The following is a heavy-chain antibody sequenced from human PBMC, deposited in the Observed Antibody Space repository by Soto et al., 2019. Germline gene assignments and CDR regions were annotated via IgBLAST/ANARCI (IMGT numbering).Heavy chain of an antibody. V-gene: IGHV1-8*02. CDR3: ARDKVGAIDS. CDR2: MNPNSGNT. Sequence: VKFSCKASGDTFSSYSISWVRQAPGQGLEWMGWMNPNSGNTGYAQKFQGRVTMTRNTSISTAYMELSSLRSEDTAVYYCARDKVGAIDSWGQGTLVTVSS. CDR1: GDTFSSYS. D-gene: IGHD1-26*01. J-gene: IGHJ4*02.